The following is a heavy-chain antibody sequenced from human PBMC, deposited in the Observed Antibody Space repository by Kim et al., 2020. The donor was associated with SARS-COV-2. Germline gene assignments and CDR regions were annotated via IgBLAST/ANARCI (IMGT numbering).Heavy chain of an antibody. D-gene: IGHD3-10*01. CDR1: GFTFSSYE. V-gene: IGHV3-48*03. CDR3: AREESGWAFGEAHFDY. CDR2: ISSSGSTI. Sequence: GGSLRLSCAASGFTFSSYEMNWVRQAPGKGLEWVSYISSSGSTIYYADSVKGRFTISRDNAKNSLYLPMNSLRAEDTAVYYCAREESGWAFGEAHFDYWGQGTLVTVSS. J-gene: IGHJ4*02.